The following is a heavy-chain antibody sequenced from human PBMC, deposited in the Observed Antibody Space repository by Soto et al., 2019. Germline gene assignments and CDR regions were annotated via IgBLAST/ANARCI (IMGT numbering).Heavy chain of an antibody. J-gene: IGHJ3*02. D-gene: IGHD4-17*01. Sequence: QVQLQESGPGLVKPSQNLSLTCTVSGDSMRRGDYYWSWIRQPPGKVLEWIGFIYHTGRTYYSPSLKGRVDISVDTSKNQFSLKLSSVTAADTAVYYCARDPLYDYGDLSHVFDMWGQGTMVTVSS. CDR3: ARDPLYDYGDLSHVFDM. V-gene: IGHV4-30-4*01. CDR2: IYHTGRT. CDR1: GDSMRRGDYY.